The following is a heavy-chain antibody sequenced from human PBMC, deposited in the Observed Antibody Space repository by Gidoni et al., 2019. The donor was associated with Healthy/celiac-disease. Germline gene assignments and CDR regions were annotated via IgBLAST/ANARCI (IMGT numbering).Heavy chain of an antibody. CDR1: GFTFRSNY. CDR3: ARARGTFPFDY. CDR2: IDSGGGT. V-gene: IGHV3-53*01. Sequence: EVQLVESGGGLLQPGGSMRLSCAALGFTFRSNYMSWVRPAPGKGLEWVAVIDSGGGTYYADSGKVRFTISGDNSKNTRYLQMNSLRAEDTAVYYCARARGTFPFDYWGQGTLVTVSS. D-gene: IGHD6-25*01. J-gene: IGHJ4*02.